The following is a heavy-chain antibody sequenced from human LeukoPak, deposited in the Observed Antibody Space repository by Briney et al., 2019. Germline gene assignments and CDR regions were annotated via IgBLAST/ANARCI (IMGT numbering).Heavy chain of an antibody. D-gene: IGHD6-19*01. CDR1: GFTFSSNA. CDR2: ISGSGGST. Sequence: GGSLRLSCAAPGFTFSSNAMSWVRQAPGKGLEWVSAISGSGGSTYYADALKGRFTNSRDNSKNTLYLQMNSLRAEDTAVYYCAKDFEAYSSGKIPHFYYWGQGTLVTVSS. CDR3: AKDFEAYSSGKIPHFYY. V-gene: IGHV3-23*01. J-gene: IGHJ4*02.